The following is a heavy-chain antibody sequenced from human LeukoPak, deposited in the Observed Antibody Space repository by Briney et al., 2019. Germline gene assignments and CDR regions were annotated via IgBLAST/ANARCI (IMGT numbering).Heavy chain of an antibody. J-gene: IGHJ4*02. V-gene: IGHV4-34*01. D-gene: IGHD3-16*01. CDR3: AIIAGGTHGIDY. Sequence: PSETLSLTCTVSDRSISSYYWSWIRQPPGKGLEWIGEINHSGSTNYNPSLKSRVTISVDTSKNQFSLKLSSVTAADTAVYYCAIIAGGTHGIDYWGQGTLVTVSS. CDR2: INHSGST. CDR1: DRSISSYY.